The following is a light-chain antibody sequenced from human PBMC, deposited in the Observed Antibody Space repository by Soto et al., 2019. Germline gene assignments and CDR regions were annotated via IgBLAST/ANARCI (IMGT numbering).Light chain of an antibody. CDR2: AAS. Sequence: DIQMTQSPSAMSAYVGDRVTITCRASQAISNYLVWFQQKPGKVPKRLIYAASSFQSGVPSRFIGSGSGTEFTLTISSLQPEDFATYYCLQHITYPFTFGPGPKVDFK. CDR3: LQHITYPFT. CDR1: QAISNY. J-gene: IGKJ3*01. V-gene: IGKV1-17*03.